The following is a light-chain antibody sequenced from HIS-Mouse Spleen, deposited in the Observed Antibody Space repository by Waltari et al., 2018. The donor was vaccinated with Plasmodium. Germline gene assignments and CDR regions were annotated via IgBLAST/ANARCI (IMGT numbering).Light chain of an antibody. CDR2: EDS. J-gene: IGLJ3*02. V-gene: IGLV3-10*01. CDR1: ALPKKY. Sequence: SYELTQPPSVSVSPGQTARITCSGDALPKKYAYWYQQKSGQAPVLVIYEDSKRPSGRPARVSGSSSGTMATLTISGAQVEDEADYYCYSTDSSGNHRVFGGGTKLTVL. CDR3: YSTDSSGNHRV.